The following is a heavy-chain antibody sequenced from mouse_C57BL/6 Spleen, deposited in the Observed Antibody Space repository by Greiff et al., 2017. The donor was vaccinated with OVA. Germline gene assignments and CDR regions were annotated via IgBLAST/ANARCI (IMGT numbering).Heavy chain of an antibody. Sequence: VKLMESGAELVKPGASVKISCKASGYAFSSYWMNWVKQRPGKGLEWIGQIYPGDGDTNYNGKFKGKATLTADKSSSTAYMQLSSLTSEDSAVYFCARGGTGTFDYWGQGTTLTVSS. V-gene: IGHV1-80*01. D-gene: IGHD4-1*01. CDR1: GYAFSSYW. J-gene: IGHJ2*01. CDR2: IYPGDGDT. CDR3: ARGGTGTFDY.